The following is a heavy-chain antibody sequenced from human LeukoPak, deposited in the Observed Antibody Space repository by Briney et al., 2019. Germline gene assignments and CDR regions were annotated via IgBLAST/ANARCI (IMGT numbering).Heavy chain of an antibody. CDR1: GFTFSNAW. V-gene: IGHV3-15*01. CDR3: TTDPTITMMVVVNIKEDY. D-gene: IGHD3-22*01. CDR2: IKSKTDGGTT. J-gene: IGHJ4*02. Sequence: GGSLRLSCAASGFTFSNAWMSWVRQAPGKGLEWVGRIKSKTDGGTTDYAAPVKGRFTISRDDSKNTLYLQMNSLKTEDTAVYYCTTDPTITMMVVVNIKEDYWGQGTLVTVSS.